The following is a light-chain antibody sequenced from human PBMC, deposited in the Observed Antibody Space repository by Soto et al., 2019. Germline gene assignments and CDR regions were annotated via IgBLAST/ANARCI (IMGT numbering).Light chain of an antibody. CDR3: LLYDGGAVV. CDR1: TGAVTSGYY. Sequence: QAVVTQEPSLTVSPGGTVTLTCASSTGAVTSGYYPNWFQQKPGQAPRALIDSTSNKHSWTPARFSGSLLGGKAALTLSGVQPEDEAEYYCLLYDGGAVVFGGGTKLTVL. J-gene: IGLJ2*01. CDR2: STS. V-gene: IGLV7-43*01.